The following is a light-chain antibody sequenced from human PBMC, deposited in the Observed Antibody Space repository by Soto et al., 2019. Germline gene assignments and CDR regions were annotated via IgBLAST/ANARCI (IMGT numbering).Light chain of an antibody. CDR1: RSVSSN. V-gene: IGKV3-15*01. J-gene: IGKJ2*01. CDR3: QQYYNWPPYT. CDR2: GAS. Sequence: EIVMTQSPATLSVSPGERATLSCRASRSVSSNLAWFQQKPGQAPRLLIYGASTRATGIPARFSGSGSGTEFTLTISSLRSEDFAVYYCQQYYNWPPYTFGQGTKLEIK.